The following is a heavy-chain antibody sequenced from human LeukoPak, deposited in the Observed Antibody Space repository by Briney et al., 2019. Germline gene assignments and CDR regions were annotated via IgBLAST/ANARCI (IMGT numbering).Heavy chain of an antibody. V-gene: IGHV3-9*03. Sequence: HPGGSLRLSCAASGFTFDEYAMHWVRQAPGKGLGWISGISYSSATIGYVDSVKGRFIISRDNAKNSLYLQMNSLRAEDMALYYCAKAPYSSSWYSGAYDYWGQGTLVTVSS. J-gene: IGHJ4*02. CDR1: GFTFDEYA. CDR3: AKAPYSSSWYSGAYDY. CDR2: ISYSSATI. D-gene: IGHD6-13*01.